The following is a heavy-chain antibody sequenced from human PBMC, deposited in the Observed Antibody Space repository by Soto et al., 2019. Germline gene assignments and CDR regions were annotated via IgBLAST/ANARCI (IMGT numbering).Heavy chain of an antibody. CDR2: INSDGSST. J-gene: IGHJ4*02. V-gene: IGHV3-74*01. CDR1: GFTFSSYW. Sequence: EVQLVESGGGLVQPGGSLRLSCAASGFTFSSYWMHWVRQAPGKGLVWVSRINSDGSSTSYADSVKGRFTISRDNAKNTLYLQMNSLRAEDTAVYYCVRTSLVVAAATRADYWGQGTLVTFSS. CDR3: VRTSLVVAAATRADY. D-gene: IGHD2-15*01.